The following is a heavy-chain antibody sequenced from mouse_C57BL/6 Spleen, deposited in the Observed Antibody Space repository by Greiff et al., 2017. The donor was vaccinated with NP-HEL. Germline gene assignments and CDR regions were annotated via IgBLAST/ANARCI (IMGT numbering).Heavy chain of an antibody. CDR1: GFNIKDYY. Sequence: EVQLQQSGAELVKPGASVKLSCTASGFNIKDYYMHWVKQRTEQGLEWIGRIDPEDGETKSAPKFQGKATITADTSSNTAYLQLSSLTSEDTAVYYCARSSYYSNYAWFAYWGQGTLVTVSA. CDR2: IDPEDGET. V-gene: IGHV14-2*01. J-gene: IGHJ3*01. D-gene: IGHD2-5*01. CDR3: ARSSYYSNYAWFAY.